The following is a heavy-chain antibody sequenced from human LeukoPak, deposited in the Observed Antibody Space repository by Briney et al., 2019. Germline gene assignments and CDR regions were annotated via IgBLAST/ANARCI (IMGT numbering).Heavy chain of an antibody. CDR2: INAGNGNT. V-gene: IGHV1-3*01. D-gene: IGHD3-22*01. Sequence: ASVKVSCKASGYTFTSYAMHWVRQAPGQRLEWMGWINAGNGNTKYSQKFQGRVTITRDTSASTAYMELSSLRSDDTAVYYCARVLDDSSGYCAYWGQGTLVTVSS. CDR3: ARVLDDSSGYCAY. J-gene: IGHJ4*02. CDR1: GYTFTSYA.